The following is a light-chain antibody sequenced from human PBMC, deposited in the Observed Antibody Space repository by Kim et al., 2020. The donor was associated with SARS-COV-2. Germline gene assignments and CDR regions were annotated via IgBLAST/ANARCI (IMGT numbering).Light chain of an antibody. CDR1: SLDVGNDKY. Sequence: GQSVTIACTGTSLDVGNDKYLSWYQQHPGKAPKFIIYEVNKRPSGVPDRFSGSKSDNTASLTVSGLQAEDEAHYYCSSYAGTNNYVFGTGTKVTVL. CDR2: EVN. J-gene: IGLJ1*01. CDR3: SSYAGTNNYV. V-gene: IGLV2-8*01.